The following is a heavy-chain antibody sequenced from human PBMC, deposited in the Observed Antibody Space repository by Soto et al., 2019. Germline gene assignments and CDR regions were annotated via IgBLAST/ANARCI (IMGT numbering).Heavy chain of an antibody. Sequence: PVESLKISCKGSGYIFTTYWIGCFLQMPGKGLEWMGIIYPGDSNARYSPSFQGQVTISADKSISTAYLQWSSLKASDTAMYYCAREIYSSSWLNWFDPWGQGTLVTVSS. CDR3: AREIYSSSWLNWFDP. CDR2: IYPGDSNA. V-gene: IGHV5-51*01. D-gene: IGHD6-13*01. J-gene: IGHJ5*02. CDR1: GYIFTTYW.